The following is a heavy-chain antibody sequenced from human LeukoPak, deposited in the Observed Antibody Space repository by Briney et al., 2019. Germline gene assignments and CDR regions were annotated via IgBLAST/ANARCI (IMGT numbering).Heavy chain of an antibody. CDR3: AKSPYQLLGPLAY. D-gene: IGHD2-2*01. Sequence: GGSLRLSCAASGFTFSSYAMSWVRQAPGKGPEWVSAISGSGGSTYYADSVKGRFTISRDNSKNTLYLQMNSLRAEDTAVYYCAKSPYQLLGPLAYWGQGTLVTVSS. V-gene: IGHV3-23*01. CDR2: ISGSGGST. J-gene: IGHJ4*02. CDR1: GFTFSSYA.